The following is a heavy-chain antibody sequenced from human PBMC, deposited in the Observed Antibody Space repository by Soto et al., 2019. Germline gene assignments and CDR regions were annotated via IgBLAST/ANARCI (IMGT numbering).Heavy chain of an antibody. Sequence: ASVKVSCKASGDTLTVHYIHWVRQAPGQGLEWMGWINPNSGATNYAQKFQGRVTMTRDTSISTAYMDLSRLRSDDTAVYYCAGGVLSGTYSKSFDPWGQGTFVTRSS. J-gene: IGHJ5*02. CDR2: INPNSGAT. V-gene: IGHV1-2*02. D-gene: IGHD1-26*01. CDR3: AGGVLSGTYSKSFDP. CDR1: GDTLTVHY.